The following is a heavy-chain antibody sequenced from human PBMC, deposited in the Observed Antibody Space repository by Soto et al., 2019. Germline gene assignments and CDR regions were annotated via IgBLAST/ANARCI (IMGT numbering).Heavy chain of an antibody. CDR3: TRDLLRGCSGGSCHGVDY. V-gene: IGHV3-49*03. Sequence: GGSLRLSCTASGFTFGDYAMSWFRQAPGKGLEWVGFIRSKAYGGTTEYAASVKGRFTISRDDSKSIAYLQMNSLKTEDTAVYYCTRDLLRGCSGGSCHGVDYWGQGTLVSVSS. CDR1: GFTFGDYA. J-gene: IGHJ4*02. D-gene: IGHD2-15*01. CDR2: IRSKAYGGTT.